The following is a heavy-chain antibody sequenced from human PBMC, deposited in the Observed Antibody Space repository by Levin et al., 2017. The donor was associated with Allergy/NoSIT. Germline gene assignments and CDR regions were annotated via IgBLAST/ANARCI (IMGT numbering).Heavy chain of an antibody. CDR2: ISSTGSTI. CDR3: ARQLGNFWSGYNYFDY. Sequence: LSLTCAASGFTFSSYEMNWIRRAPGKGLEWVSYISSTGSTIYSADSVKGRFTISRDNAKNSLYLHMNSLRAEDTAVYYCARQLGNFWSGYNYFDYWGQGTLVTVSS. D-gene: IGHD3-3*01. CDR1: GFTFSSYE. V-gene: IGHV3-48*03. J-gene: IGHJ4*02.